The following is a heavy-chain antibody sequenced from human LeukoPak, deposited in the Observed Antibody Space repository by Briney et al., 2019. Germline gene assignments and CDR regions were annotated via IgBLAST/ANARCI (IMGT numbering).Heavy chain of an antibody. CDR2: ISSSSSTI. D-gene: IGHD6-19*01. CDR1: GFTFSSYS. J-gene: IGHJ4*02. Sequence: GGSLRLSCAASGFTFSSYSMNWVRQAPGKGLEWVSYISSSSSTIYYADSVKGRFTISRDNSKNTLYLQMNSLRAEDTAVYYCARYSSGFDYWGQGTLVTVSS. V-gene: IGHV3-48*01. CDR3: ARYSSGFDY.